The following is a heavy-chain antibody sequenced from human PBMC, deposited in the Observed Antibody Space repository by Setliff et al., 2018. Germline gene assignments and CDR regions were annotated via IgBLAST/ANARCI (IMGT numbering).Heavy chain of an antibody. Sequence: ASVKVSCKASGYTFTSYDINWVRQATGQGLEWMGWMNPNSGNTGYAQKFQGRVTITRNTSISTAYMELSSLRSEDAAVYYCATDSAGSGWYETDGAFDIWGQGTMVTVSS. D-gene: IGHD6-19*01. V-gene: IGHV1-8*03. CDR1: GYTFTSYD. CDR2: MNPNSGNT. CDR3: ATDSAGSGWYETDGAFDI. J-gene: IGHJ3*02.